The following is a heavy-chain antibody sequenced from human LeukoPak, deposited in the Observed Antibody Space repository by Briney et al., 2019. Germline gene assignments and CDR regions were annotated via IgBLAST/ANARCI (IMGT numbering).Heavy chain of an antibody. CDR2: IRSKSNSYAT. CDR1: GFTFSGSA. V-gene: IGHV3-73*01. CDR3: TRPDGYNPFDY. D-gene: IGHD5-24*01. J-gene: IGHJ4*02. Sequence: PGGSLTLSCAASGFTFSGSAMQWVRQASGKGVGWVGRIRSKSNSYATSYAASVKGRFTISRDDSKNTAYLQMNSLKTEDTAVYYCTRPDGYNPFDYWGQGTLVTVSS.